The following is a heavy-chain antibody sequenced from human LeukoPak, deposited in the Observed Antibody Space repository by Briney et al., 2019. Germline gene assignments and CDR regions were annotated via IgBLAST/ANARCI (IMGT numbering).Heavy chain of an antibody. D-gene: IGHD5-24*01. J-gene: IGHJ4*02. Sequence: GRSLRLSRAASGFTFSSYAMSWVRQTPGKGLEWVSGISGGGGGTYYADSVKGRFTISRDNSKNTLYLQMNSLRGEDTAVYYCAKVLAGYSYIDYWGQGTLVTVSS. CDR2: ISGGGGGT. V-gene: IGHV3-23*01. CDR3: AKVLAGYSYIDY. CDR1: GFTFSSYA.